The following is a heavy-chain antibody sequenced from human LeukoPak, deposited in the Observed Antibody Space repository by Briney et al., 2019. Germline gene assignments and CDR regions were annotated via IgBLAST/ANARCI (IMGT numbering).Heavy chain of an antibody. D-gene: IGHD6-13*01. CDR3: AKGLKQLAKLYYYGMDV. J-gene: IGHJ6*02. Sequence: RTGGSLRLSCVASGFTFSSYGMHWVRQAPGKGLEWVAVISYDGSNKYYADSVKGRVTVSRDNSENTLYLQMNCLRAEDTAVYFCAKGLKQLAKLYYYGMDVWGQGTTGTVSS. CDR2: ISYDGSNK. V-gene: IGHV3-30*18. CDR1: GFTFSSYG.